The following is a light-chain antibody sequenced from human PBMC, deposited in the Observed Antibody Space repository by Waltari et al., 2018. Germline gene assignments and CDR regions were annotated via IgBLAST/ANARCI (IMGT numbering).Light chain of an antibody. CDR1: SSNIGNNY. V-gene: IGLV1-51*01. J-gene: IGLJ1*01. Sequence: QSVLTQPPSVSAAPGQKVTISCSGNSSNIGNNYVSWYQQIPGTAPKLLIYDTDKRPSVTPDRFSCSNAFTSATLGITGLQTGDEADYYCGAWDSSLSAVFGTGTKVTVL. CDR2: DTD. CDR3: GAWDSSLSAV.